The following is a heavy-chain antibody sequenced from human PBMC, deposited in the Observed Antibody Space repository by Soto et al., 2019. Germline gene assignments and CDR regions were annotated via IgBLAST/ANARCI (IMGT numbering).Heavy chain of an antibody. CDR1: GFTFGNFW. V-gene: IGHV3-74*03. Sequence: EVQLVESGGGLVQPGGSLRLSCAASGFTFGNFWMHWVRQAPGKGPEWVSRMTSDGRTIQYADSVKGRFTVSRDNAKSTMYLQMNSLRVEDTAVYYCERAEVDYWGPGTLVTVSS. CDR2: MTSDGRTI. J-gene: IGHJ4*02. CDR3: ERAEVDY.